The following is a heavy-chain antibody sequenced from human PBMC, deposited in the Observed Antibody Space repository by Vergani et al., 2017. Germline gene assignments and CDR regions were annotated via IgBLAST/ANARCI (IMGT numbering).Heavy chain of an antibody. CDR2: IGTAGDT. V-gene: IGHV3-13*01. CDR3: VRLPRGPWNFDL. J-gene: IGHJ2*01. Sequence: VQLVESGGGVVQPGGSLRLSCAASGFTFSDNAMSWVRQGPGKGLEWVSAIGTAGDTYYPGSVKGRFTISRDNTKNSLSLQMSGLRVEDTAVYYCVRLPRGPWNFDLWGRGTLITVSS. CDR1: GFTFSDNA.